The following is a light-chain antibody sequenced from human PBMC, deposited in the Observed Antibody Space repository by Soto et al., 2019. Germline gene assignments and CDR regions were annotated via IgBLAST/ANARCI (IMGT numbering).Light chain of an antibody. Sequence: EIVLTQSPATLSLSPGERPTLSCRASQSVSSYLACYQQKPGQAPRLLFYDASNRATGIPARFTGSGSGTDFTLTISSLEPEDFAVYYCQQRSNWPPATFGKGTRGE. CDR3: QQRSNWPPAT. V-gene: IGKV3-11*01. CDR1: QSVSSY. J-gene: IGKJ5*01. CDR2: DAS.